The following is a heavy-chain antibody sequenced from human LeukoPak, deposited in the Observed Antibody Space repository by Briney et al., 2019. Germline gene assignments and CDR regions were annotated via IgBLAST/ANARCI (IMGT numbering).Heavy chain of an antibody. J-gene: IGHJ4*02. CDR2: IKSKTDGGTT. V-gene: IGHV3-15*01. CDR1: GFTFSNAW. D-gene: IGHD3-9*01. Sequence: GGSLRLSCAASGFTFSNAWMSWVRQAPGKGLEWVGRIKSKTDGGTTDYAAPVKGRFTISRDDSKNTLYLQMNSLKTEDTAVYYCTTGPLYYDILTGDYWGQGTLVTVSS. CDR3: TTGPLYYDILTGDY.